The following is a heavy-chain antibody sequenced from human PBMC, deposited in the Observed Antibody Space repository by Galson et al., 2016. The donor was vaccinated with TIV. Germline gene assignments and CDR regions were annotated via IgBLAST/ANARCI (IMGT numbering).Heavy chain of an antibody. CDR1: GFTFSSFA. J-gene: IGHJ4*02. Sequence: SLRLSCAASGFTFSSFAVSWVRQAPGKGLEWVSGISAGGGRTYYADSVKGRFTISRDNSKNTLYLQMDRLRAEDTAVYYCARGGGYGDVYFDFWGQGSLVTVSS. D-gene: IGHD4-17*01. CDR2: ISAGGGRT. CDR3: ARGGGYGDVYFDF. V-gene: IGHV3-23*01.